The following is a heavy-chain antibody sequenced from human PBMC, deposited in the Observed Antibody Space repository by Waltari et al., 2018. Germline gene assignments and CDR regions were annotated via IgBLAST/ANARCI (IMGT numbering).Heavy chain of an antibody. CDR2: INHIGST. J-gene: IGHJ4*02. V-gene: IGHV4-34*01. CDR1: GGSFSGYD. CDR3: ARGSRYCGGDCYLRTYCFDY. D-gene: IGHD2-21*02. Sequence: QVQLQQWGAGLLKPSETLSLTCAVYGGSFSGYDWSWIRQPPGTGLEWIVEINHIGSTNYNPSLKSRVTISVDTSKNQFSLKLSSVTAADTAVYYCARGSRYCGGDCYLRTYCFDYWGQGTLVTVSS.